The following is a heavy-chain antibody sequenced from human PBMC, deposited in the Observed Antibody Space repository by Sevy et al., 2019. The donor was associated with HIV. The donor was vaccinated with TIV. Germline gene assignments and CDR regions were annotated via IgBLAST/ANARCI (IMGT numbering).Heavy chain of an antibody. CDR2: ISAYNGNT. D-gene: IGHD6-13*01. Sequence: ASVKVSCKASGYTFTSYGISWVQQAPGQGLEWMGWISAYNGNTNYAQNLQGRVTMTTDTSTSTAYMELRSLRSDDTAVYYCARDLGEEWEQQLVKPQFGYWGQGTLVTVSS. CDR1: GYTFTSYG. CDR3: ARDLGEEWEQQLVKPQFGY. V-gene: IGHV1-18*01. J-gene: IGHJ4*02.